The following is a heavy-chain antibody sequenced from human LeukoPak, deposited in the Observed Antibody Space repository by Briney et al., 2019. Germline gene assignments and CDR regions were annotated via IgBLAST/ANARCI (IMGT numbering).Heavy chain of an antibody. CDR3: AKEGFGD. J-gene: IGHJ4*02. CDR2: ISGSGGNT. Sequence: GGSLRLSCTASGFTFTSYAMSWVRQAPGKGLEWVSTISGSGGNTYYADSVKGRFTVSRDNPKNTVYLQMNSLRADDTALYYCAKEGFGDWGQGTLVTVSS. D-gene: IGHD3-10*01. CDR1: GFTFTSYA. V-gene: IGHV3-23*01.